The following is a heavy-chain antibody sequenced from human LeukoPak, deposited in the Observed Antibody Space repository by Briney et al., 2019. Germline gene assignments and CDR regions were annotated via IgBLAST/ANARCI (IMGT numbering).Heavy chain of an antibody. CDR1: GGSISSSSYY. CDR2: IYYSGST. V-gene: IGHV4-39*01. J-gene: IGHJ4*02. Sequence: ASETLPLTCTVSGGSISSSSYYWGWIRQPPGKGLEWIGSIYYSGSTYYNPSLKSRVTISVGTSKNQFSLKLSSVTAVHTAVYYCARLTPEDSSGWTSYFDYWGQGTLVTVSS. CDR3: ARLTPEDSSGWTSYFDY. D-gene: IGHD6-19*01.